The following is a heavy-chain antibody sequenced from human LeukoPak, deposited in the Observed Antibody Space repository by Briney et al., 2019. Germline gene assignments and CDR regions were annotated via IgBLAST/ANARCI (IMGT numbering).Heavy chain of an antibody. J-gene: IGHJ4*02. V-gene: IGHV3-30*04. CDR3: ARGTVYYYDSSGYYPNADY. CDR1: GFTFSNYA. CDR2: ISYDGSNK. D-gene: IGHD3-22*01. Sequence: GGSLRLSCAASGFTFSNYAMHWVRLAPGKGLKWVAVISYDGSNKYYADSVKGRFTISRDNSKNTLSLQMNSLRAEDTAVFYYARGTVYYYDSSGYYPNADYWGQGTLVTVSS.